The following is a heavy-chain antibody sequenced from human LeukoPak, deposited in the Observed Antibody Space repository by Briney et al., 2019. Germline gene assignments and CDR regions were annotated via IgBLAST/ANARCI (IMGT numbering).Heavy chain of an antibody. V-gene: IGHV3-21*01. J-gene: IGHJ4*02. Sequence: GGSLRLSCAASGFTFSSYSMNWVPQAPGKGLEWVSSISSSSSYIYYADSVKGRFTLSRDNAKNSLYLQMNSLRAEDTAVYYCARGPFSSSWSEFDYWGQGTLVTVSS. D-gene: IGHD6-13*01. CDR2: ISSSSSYI. CDR3: ARGPFSSSWSEFDY. CDR1: GFTFSSYS.